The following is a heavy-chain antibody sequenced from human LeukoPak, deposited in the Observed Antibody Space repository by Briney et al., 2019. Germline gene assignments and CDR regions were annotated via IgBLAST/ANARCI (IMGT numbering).Heavy chain of an antibody. CDR3: ARRLVTCSSTSCYDEGLDY. V-gene: IGHV4-59*08. CDR2: IYYSGST. CDR1: GGSISSYY. J-gene: IGHJ4*02. D-gene: IGHD2-2*01. Sequence: SETLSLTCTVSGGSISSYYWSWIRQPPGKGLEWIGYIYYSGSTNYNPSLKSRVTISVDTSKNQFSLKLSSVTAADTAVYYCARRLVTCSSTSCYDEGLDYWGQGTLVTVSS.